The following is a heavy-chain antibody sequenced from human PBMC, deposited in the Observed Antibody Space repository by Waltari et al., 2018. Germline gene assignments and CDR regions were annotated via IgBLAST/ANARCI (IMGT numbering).Heavy chain of an antibody. CDR1: GGSISSSSYY. V-gene: IGHV4-39*07. D-gene: IGHD3-3*01. CDR2: IYYSGST. Sequence: QLQLQESGPGLVKPSETLSLTCTVSGGSISSSSYYWGWIRQPPGKGLEWIGSIYYSGSTYYNPSLKSRVTISVDTSKNQFSLKLSSVTAADTAVYYCACSYYDFWSGNGLFDYWGQGTLVTVSS. J-gene: IGHJ4*02. CDR3: ACSYYDFWSGNGLFDY.